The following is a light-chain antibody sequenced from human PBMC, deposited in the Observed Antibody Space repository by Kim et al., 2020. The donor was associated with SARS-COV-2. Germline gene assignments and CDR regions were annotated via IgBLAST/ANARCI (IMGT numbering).Light chain of an antibody. J-gene: IGLJ2*01. CDR3: NSRDSNDNVV. Sequence: VAVGQTVRITCQGDSHRSYDAHWYQQKPGQAPILVIYGKNNRPSGIPDRFSGSSSGNTASLTITGTQAGDEADYYCNSRDSNDNVVFGGGTQLTVL. CDR1: SHRSYD. V-gene: IGLV3-19*01. CDR2: GKN.